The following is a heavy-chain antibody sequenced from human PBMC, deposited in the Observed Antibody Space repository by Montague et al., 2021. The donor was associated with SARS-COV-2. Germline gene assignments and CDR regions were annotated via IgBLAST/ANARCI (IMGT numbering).Heavy chain of an antibody. Sequence: SLRLSGAASGFTFTNNAMSWVRQPPGKGLECVSAIGVGGDTYYAYSVKXRFTISRDSSKNILHLQMSSLRAEDTAIYYCARFVANSWYRITSYDYWGQGALVTVSS. V-gene: IGHV3-23*01. CDR2: IGVGGDT. D-gene: IGHD2/OR15-2a*01. J-gene: IGHJ4*02. CDR1: GFTFTNNA. CDR3: ARFVANSWYRITSYDY.